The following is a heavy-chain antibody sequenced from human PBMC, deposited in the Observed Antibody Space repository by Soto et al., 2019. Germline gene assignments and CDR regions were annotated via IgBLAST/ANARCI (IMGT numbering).Heavy chain of an antibody. CDR1: GFTFRSYV. CDR3: ARWGTTGGLDV. CDR2: TSYDGSNK. D-gene: IGHD3-16*01. J-gene: IGHJ4*02. Sequence: QVQLVESGGGVVQPGASLRLSCVGSGFTFRSYVIHWVRQAPGKGLEWAALTSYDGSNKYYDDSVKGRFTISRDNSRNTVDLHMDSLRLEDTALYYCARWGTTGGLDVWGQGTLVSVSS. V-gene: IGHV3-30*19.